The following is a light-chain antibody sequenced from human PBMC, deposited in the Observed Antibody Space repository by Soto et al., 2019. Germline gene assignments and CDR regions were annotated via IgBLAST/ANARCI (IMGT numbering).Light chain of an antibody. V-gene: IGKV3-20*01. J-gene: IGKJ1*01. CDR3: QQYGGSPRT. Sequence: EIVMTQSPATLSLSPGERATLSGRASQSVSKSLAWYQQKPGQAPRLLIYGASTRATGIPDRFSGSGSGTDFTLTISRLEPEDFAVYYCQQYGGSPRTFGQGTKVDIK. CDR1: QSVSKS. CDR2: GAS.